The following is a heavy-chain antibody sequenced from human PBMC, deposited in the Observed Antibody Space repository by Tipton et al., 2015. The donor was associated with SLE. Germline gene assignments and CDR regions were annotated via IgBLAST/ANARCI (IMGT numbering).Heavy chain of an antibody. CDR1: LYSIGSGFY. CDR2: MHHNGST. Sequence: TLSLTCTVSLYSIGSGFYWDWVRQPPGKGLEWIGTMHHNGSTYYNPSLRSRVTVSMDTSRNQYSLRRKSVTAADTAVYYRARGRKYSISPRGSHMDVWGKGTTVAVS. J-gene: IGHJ6*03. V-gene: IGHV4-38-2*02. CDR3: ARGRKYSISPRGSHMDV. D-gene: IGHD6-6*01.